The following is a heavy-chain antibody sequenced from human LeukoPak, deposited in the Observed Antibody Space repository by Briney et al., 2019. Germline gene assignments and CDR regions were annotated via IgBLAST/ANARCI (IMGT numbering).Heavy chain of an antibody. V-gene: IGHV3-30*02. CDR2: IRYDGSNK. Sequence: AGGSLRLSCAASGFTFSSYGMHWVRQAPGKGLEWVAFIRYDGSNKYYADSVKGRFTISRDDSKNTLYLQMNRLKTEDTAVYYCITDPGEWEPIWGQGTMVTVSS. J-gene: IGHJ3*02. D-gene: IGHD1-26*01. CDR1: GFTFSSYG. CDR3: ITDPGEWEPI.